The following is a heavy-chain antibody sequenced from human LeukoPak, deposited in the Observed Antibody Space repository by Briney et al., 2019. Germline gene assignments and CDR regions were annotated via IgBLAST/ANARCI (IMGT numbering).Heavy chain of an antibody. Sequence: ASVKVSCKASGYTFTSYGISWVRQAPGQGLEWMGWISAYNGNTNYAQKLQGRDTMTTDTSTSTAYMELRSLRSDDTAVYYCARVYAVPAAIRHYYYYMDVWGKGTTVTVSS. CDR3: ARVYAVPAAIRHYYYYMDV. J-gene: IGHJ6*03. D-gene: IGHD2-2*01. CDR1: GYTFTSYG. V-gene: IGHV1-18*01. CDR2: ISAYNGNT.